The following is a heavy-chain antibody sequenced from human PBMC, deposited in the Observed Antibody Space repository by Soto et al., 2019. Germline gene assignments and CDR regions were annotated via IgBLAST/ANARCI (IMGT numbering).Heavy chain of an antibody. CDR3: ARADPDASVGY. V-gene: IGHV4-59*11. CDR2: ISYSGST. Sequence: LSLTCTVSGGSMSSHYWTWLRQPPGKGLEWIGYISYSGSTYYNPSLKSRVTISADTSRNQFSLELSSVIAADTAVYYCARADPDASVGYWGQGTL. CDR1: GGSMSSHY. J-gene: IGHJ4*02. D-gene: IGHD3-16*01.